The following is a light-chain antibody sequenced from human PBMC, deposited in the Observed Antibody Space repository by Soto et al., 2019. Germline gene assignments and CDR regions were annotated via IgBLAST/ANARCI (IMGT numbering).Light chain of an antibody. CDR2: RSD. J-gene: IGLJ3*02. CDR3: AVRDDSLSGHWV. Sequence: QSVLTQPPSASGTPGQRVTISCSGSSSNIGSNHVSWYQHLPGAAPKLLIYRSDQRPSGVPDRFSGSKSGTSASLAISGLRSEDEADYFCAVRDDSLSGHWVFGGGTKLTVL. CDR1: SSNIGSNH. V-gene: IGLV1-47*01.